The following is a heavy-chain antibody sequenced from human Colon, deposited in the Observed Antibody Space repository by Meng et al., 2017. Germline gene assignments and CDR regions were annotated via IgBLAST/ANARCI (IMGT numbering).Heavy chain of an antibody. Sequence: GESLKISCTTSGFTFGVYAINWVRQAPGKELEWVGFIRGKAYGGTTEYAASVKGRFTISRDDSKSIAYVQMNSLKTDDTAVYYCTGGSGSYLGVYWGQGTLVTVSS. CDR1: GFTFGVYA. J-gene: IGHJ4*02. CDR2: IRGKAYGGTT. V-gene: IGHV3-49*04. CDR3: TGGSGSYLGVY. D-gene: IGHD3-10*01.